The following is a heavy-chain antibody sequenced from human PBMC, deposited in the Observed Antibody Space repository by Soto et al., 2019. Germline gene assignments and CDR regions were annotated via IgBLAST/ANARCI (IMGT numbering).Heavy chain of an antibody. CDR1: GYTFTAHY. V-gene: IGHV1-2*02. D-gene: IGHD1-26*01. Sequence: ASVKISCKASGYTFTAHYIHWVRQAPGQGFEWMGRINPNSGDTSYAQRLQGRVTMTRDTSINTVFMELSSLRSDDTALYYCARVSRAVGASTTYDFWAQGTLVTVSS. CDR2: INPNSGDT. CDR3: ARVSRAVGASTTYDF. J-gene: IGHJ4*02.